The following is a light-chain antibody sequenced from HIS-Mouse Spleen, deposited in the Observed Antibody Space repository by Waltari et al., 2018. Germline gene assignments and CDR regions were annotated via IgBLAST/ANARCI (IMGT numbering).Light chain of an antibody. CDR2: QDS. J-gene: IGLJ2*01. V-gene: IGLV3-1*01. CDR3: QAWDSSTVV. Sequence: SYELTQPPSVSVSPGQTASITCSGDKLGDKYACWYQQKPGQSSVLVIYQDSKRPSGIPERFSGSNSGNTATLTISGTQAMDEADCYCQAWDSSTVVFGGGTKLTVL. CDR1: KLGDKY.